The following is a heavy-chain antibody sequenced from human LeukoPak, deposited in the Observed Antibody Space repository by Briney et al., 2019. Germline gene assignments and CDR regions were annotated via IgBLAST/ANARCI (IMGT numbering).Heavy chain of an antibody. CDR3: ARVHCSTIRCRPYYMDV. CDR1: GFTFSSYS. CDR2: ISSSSSYI. J-gene: IGHJ6*03. Sequence: PGGSLRLSCAASGFTFSSYSMNWVRQAPGKGLEWVSSISSSSSYIYYADSVKGRFTISRDNAKNSLFLQMNSLRVEDTAVYSCARVHCSTIRCRPYYMDVWGKGTTVTVSS. V-gene: IGHV3-21*01. D-gene: IGHD2-2*01.